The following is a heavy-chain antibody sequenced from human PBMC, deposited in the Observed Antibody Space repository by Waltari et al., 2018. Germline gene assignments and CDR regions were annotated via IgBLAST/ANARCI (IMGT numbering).Heavy chain of an antibody. CDR3: ARKVVGYPGFYFDY. J-gene: IGHJ4*02. V-gene: IGHV1-3*01. D-gene: IGHD3-22*01. CDR2: INAGNGNT. Sequence: QVQLVQSGAAVTKPGASVKVSCKASGYTFTSYAMHWVRHAPGQRLEWMGWINAGNGNTKYSQKFQGRVTITRDTSASTAYMELSSLRSEDTAVYYCARKVVGYPGFYFDYWGQGTLVTVSS. CDR1: GYTFTSYA.